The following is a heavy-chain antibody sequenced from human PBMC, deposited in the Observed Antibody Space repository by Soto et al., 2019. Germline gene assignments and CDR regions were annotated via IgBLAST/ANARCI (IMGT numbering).Heavy chain of an antibody. CDR3: ARQLDYYYYAMDV. D-gene: IGHD1-1*01. Sequence: SETLSLTCTVSGGSISSYYWSWIRQPPGKGLEWIGYIYQSGSTYYNPSLKSRVTISVDTSKNQFSLKLTSVTAADTAVYYCARQLDYYYYAMDVWGQGTTVTVSS. CDR2: IYQSGST. J-gene: IGHJ6*02. V-gene: IGHV4-59*08. CDR1: GGSISSYY.